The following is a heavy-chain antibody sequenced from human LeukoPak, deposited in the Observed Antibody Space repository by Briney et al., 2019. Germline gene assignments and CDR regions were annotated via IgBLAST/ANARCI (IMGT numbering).Heavy chain of an antibody. CDR2: IIPIFGTA. CDR3: ASAYSSYQHDY. D-gene: IGHD6-6*01. Sequence: ASVKVSCKASGGTFSSYAISWVRQAPGQGLEWRGGIIPIFGTANYAQKFQGRVTITTDESTSTAYMELSSLRSEDTAVYYCASAYSSYQHDYWGQGTLVTVSS. J-gene: IGHJ4*02. CDR1: GGTFSSYA. V-gene: IGHV1-69*05.